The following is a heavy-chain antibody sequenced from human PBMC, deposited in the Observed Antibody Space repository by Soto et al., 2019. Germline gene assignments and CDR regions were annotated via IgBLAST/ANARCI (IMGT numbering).Heavy chain of an antibody. J-gene: IGHJ4*02. V-gene: IGHV4-4*03. CDR1: GGAVSSGNW. D-gene: IGHD6-19*01. CDR2: IYHSGST. CDR3: ATQIAVTGTFDY. Sequence: QVQLQESGPGLVKPPGTLSLTCAVSGGAVSSGNWWSWVRQPPGKGLEWIGKIYHSGSTNYNPSLKSRVTILVDKSKNQFSLNLSSVTAADTAVYYCATQIAVTGTFDYWGQGTLVTVSS.